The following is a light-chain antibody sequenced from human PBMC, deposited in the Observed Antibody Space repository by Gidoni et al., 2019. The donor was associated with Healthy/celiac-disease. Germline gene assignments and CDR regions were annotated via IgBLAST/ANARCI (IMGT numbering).Light chain of an antibody. Sequence: IQLTQSPSSLSASVGDRVTITCRASQGISSYLAWYQQKPGKAPKLLIYAASTLQSGVPSRFSGSGSGTDVTLTISSLQPEDCATYYCQQLNSYPPGWTFXXXTKVEIK. J-gene: IGKJ1*01. CDR3: QQLNSYPPGWT. CDR2: AAS. V-gene: IGKV1-9*01. CDR1: QGISSY.